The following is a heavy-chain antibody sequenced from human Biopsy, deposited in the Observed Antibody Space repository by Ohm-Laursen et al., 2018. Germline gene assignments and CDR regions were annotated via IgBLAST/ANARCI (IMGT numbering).Heavy chain of an antibody. D-gene: IGHD3-16*01. Sequence: ASVKVSCKASGYTFNTYDINWVRQAAGQGPEWMGWINPNSGNTGFAQKFQGRITMTRSTSITTAYMELTNLRSEDTAVYYCAREGAFGDTDAYYGLDVWGLGTTVTVSS. CDR3: AREGAFGDTDAYYGLDV. CDR2: INPNSGNT. J-gene: IGHJ6*02. V-gene: IGHV1-8*01. CDR1: GYTFNTYD.